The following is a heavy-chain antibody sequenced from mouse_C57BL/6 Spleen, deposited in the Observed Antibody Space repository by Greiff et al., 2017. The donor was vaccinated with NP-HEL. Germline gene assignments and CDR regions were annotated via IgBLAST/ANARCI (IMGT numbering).Heavy chain of an antibody. CDR1: GFTFSDYG. Sequence: VQLKESGGGLVKPGGSLKLSCAASGFTFSDYGMHWVRQAPEKGLEWVAYISSGSSTIYYADTVKGRFTISRDNAKNTLFLQMTSLRSEDTAMYYCARNYYGSSWDYFDYWGQGTTLTVSS. D-gene: IGHD1-1*01. CDR2: ISSGSSTI. V-gene: IGHV5-17*01. J-gene: IGHJ2*01. CDR3: ARNYYGSSWDYFDY.